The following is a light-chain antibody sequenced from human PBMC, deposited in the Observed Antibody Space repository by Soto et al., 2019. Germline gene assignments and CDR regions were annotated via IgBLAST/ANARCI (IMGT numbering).Light chain of an antibody. CDR3: QQYYSTPKT. J-gene: IGKJ2*01. Sequence: DIVMTQSSDSLAVSLGERATINCKSSQSVLYSSNNKNYLAWYQQNLGQPPKLLISWASTRESGVPDRFSGSGSGTDFTLTISSLQAEDVAVYYCQQYYSTPKTFGQGTKLEIK. CDR2: WAS. CDR1: QSVLYSSNNKNY. V-gene: IGKV4-1*01.